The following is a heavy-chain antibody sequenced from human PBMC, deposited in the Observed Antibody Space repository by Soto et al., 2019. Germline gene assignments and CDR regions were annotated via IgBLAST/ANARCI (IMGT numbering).Heavy chain of an antibody. J-gene: IGHJ4*02. V-gene: IGHV5-10-1*01. CDR3: ARAWGYSSSWYEV. CDR2: IDPSDSYT. Sequence: GESLKISCKGSGYSFTSYWISWVRQMPGKGLEWMGRIDPSDSYTNYSPSFQGHVTISADKSISTAYLQWSSLKASDTAMYYCARAWGYSSSWYEVWGQGTLVTVSS. D-gene: IGHD6-13*01. CDR1: GYSFTSYW.